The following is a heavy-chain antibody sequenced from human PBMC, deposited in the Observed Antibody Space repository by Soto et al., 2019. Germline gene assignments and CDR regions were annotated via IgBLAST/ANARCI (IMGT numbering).Heavy chain of an antibody. CDR1: GFTFRIYY. J-gene: IGHJ4*02. D-gene: IGHD1-1*01. CDR3: VRANWNVDY. V-gene: IGHV3-11*06. CDR2: ISSAGDYT. Sequence: HVQLVESGGDLVKPGGSLRLSCAASGFTFRIYYMTWVRQAPGAELEWISYISSAGDYTDYADSVKGRFTISRDNARNSLFLQMNSLRAEDTAVYYCVRANWNVDYWGRGTLVTVSS.